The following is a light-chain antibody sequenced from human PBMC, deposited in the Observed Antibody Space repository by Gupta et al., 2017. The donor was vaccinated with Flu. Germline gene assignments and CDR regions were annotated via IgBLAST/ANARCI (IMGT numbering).Light chain of an antibody. CDR2: AAS. V-gene: IGKV1-39*01. CDR1: RSVRTY. CDR3: QQSYLIPRT. J-gene: IGKJ1*01. Sequence: DIQMTQSPSSRSASVGGRVTITCRASRSVRTYVNWYQKKPGKPPKLLIYAASTLQSGVPSRFSGSGSGTDFTLTITNLQPDDFANYYCQQSYLIPRTFGPGTKVEIK.